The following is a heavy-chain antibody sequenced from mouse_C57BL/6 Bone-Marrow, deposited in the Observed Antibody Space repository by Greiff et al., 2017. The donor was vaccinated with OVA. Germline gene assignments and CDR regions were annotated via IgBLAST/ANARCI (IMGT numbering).Heavy chain of an antibody. CDR2: IYPRDGST. CDR3: ARGEDLLWLPYFDY. J-gene: IGHJ2*01. V-gene: IGHV1-78*01. D-gene: IGHD2-2*01. CDR1: GYTFTDHT. Sequence: VQLVESDAELVKPGASVKISCKVSGYTFTDHTIHWMKQRPEQGLEWIGYIYPRDGSTKYNEKFTGKATLTADKSSSTAYMQLNSLTSEDSAVYFGARGEDLLWLPYFDYWGQGTTLTVSS.